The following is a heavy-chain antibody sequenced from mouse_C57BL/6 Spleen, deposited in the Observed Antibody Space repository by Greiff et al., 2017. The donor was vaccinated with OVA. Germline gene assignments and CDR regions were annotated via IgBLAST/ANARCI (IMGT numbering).Heavy chain of an antibody. CDR1: GYTFTSYW. D-gene: IGHD1-1*01. CDR3: ARSDITTVVKLRYAMDY. J-gene: IGHJ4*01. CDR2: IDPSDSYT. V-gene: IGHV1-69*01. Sequence: QVQLQQPGAELVMPGASVKLSCKASGYTFTSYWMHWVKQRPGQGLEWIGEIDPSDSYTNYNQKFKGKSTLTVDKSSSTAYMQLSSLTSEDSAVYYCARSDITTVVKLRYAMDYWGQGTSVTVSS.